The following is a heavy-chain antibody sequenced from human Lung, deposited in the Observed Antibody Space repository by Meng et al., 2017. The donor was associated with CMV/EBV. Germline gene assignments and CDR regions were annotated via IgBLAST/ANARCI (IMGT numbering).Heavy chain of an antibody. J-gene: IGHJ4*02. Sequence: SETLSLTCSVSGSSIRPGYYWAWVRQPPGKGLEWIGSIFHSGTTYYNPSLKSRVTVSVDTSSSQFFLRLSSVTATDTAVYYCARVKGTTGPAYYFDYWGQGXLVTVSS. D-gene: IGHD4-11*01. CDR1: GSSIRPGYY. V-gene: IGHV4-38-2*02. CDR3: ARVKGTTGPAYYFDY. CDR2: IFHSGTT.